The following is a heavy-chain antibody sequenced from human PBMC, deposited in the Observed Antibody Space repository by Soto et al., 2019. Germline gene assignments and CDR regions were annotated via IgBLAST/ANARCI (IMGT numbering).Heavy chain of an antibody. Sequence: ASVKVSCKASGFTFTSSAMQRVRQALGQRLEWIGWIVAGSGNTNYAQKFQERVTITRDMSTSTAYMELSSLRSEDTAVYYCAADFPVSKYRAFDIWGQGTMVTVSS. V-gene: IGHV1-58*02. D-gene: IGHD3-16*02. J-gene: IGHJ3*02. CDR3: AADFPVSKYRAFDI. CDR2: IVAGSGNT. CDR1: GFTFTSSA.